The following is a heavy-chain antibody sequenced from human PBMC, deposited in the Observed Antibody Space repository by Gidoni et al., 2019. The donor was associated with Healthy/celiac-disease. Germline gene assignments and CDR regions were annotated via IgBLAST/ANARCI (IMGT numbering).Heavy chain of an antibody. CDR2: IYYSGST. J-gene: IGHJ5*02. CDR3: AIGVSRGWYPWFAP. D-gene: IGHD6-19*01. CDR1: GGAISSYY. Sequence: QVQLQESGPGLVKPAETLSLNCTVSGGAISSYYWSWIRQPPGKGLEGIGYIYYSGSTNYHPSLQSRVTISLDTSKNQFSLKLSSVTAADTAVYSCAIGVSRGWYPWFAPWGQGTLVTVSS. V-gene: IGHV4-59*01.